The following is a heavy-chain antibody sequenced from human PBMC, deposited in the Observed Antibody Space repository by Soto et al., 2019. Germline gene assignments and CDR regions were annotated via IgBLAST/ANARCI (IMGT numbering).Heavy chain of an antibody. CDR1: GGSISSYY. CDR2: IYYSGST. V-gene: IGHV4-59*01. CDR3: ARLEGRHYFDY. J-gene: IGHJ4*02. Sequence: SETLSLTCTVSGGSISSYYWSWIRQPPGKGLEWIGYIYYSGSTNYNPSLKSRVTISVDTSKNQFSLKLSSVTAADTAVYYCARLEGRHYFDYWGQGTLVTVSS.